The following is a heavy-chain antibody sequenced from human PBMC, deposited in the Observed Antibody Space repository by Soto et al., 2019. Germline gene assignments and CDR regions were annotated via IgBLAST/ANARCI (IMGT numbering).Heavy chain of an antibody. J-gene: IGHJ5*02. CDR2: IYYSGST. CDR3: ARDLGFQLERWFDP. CDR1: GGSISSYY. V-gene: IGHV4-59*01. Sequence: QVQLQESGPGQVKPSETLSLTCTVSGGSISSYYWSWIRQPPGKGLEWIGYIYYSGSTNYNPSLKSRVTISVDTSKNQFSLKLSSVTAADTAVYYCARDLGFQLERWFDPWGQGTLVTVSS. D-gene: IGHD1-1*01.